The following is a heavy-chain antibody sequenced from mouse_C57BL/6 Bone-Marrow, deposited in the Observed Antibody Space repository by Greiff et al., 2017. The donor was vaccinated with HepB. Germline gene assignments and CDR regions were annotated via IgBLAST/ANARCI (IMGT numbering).Heavy chain of an antibody. CDR3: ARRTTVASFDY. CDR2: ISSGGSYT. CDR1: GFTFSSYG. D-gene: IGHD1-1*01. Sequence: EVKLMESGGDLVKPGGSLKLSCAASGFTFSSYGMSWVRQTPDKRLEWVATISSGGSYTYYPDSVKGRFTISRDNAKNTLYLQMSSLKSEDTAMYYCARRTTVASFDYWGQGTTPTVSS. V-gene: IGHV5-6*02. J-gene: IGHJ2*01.